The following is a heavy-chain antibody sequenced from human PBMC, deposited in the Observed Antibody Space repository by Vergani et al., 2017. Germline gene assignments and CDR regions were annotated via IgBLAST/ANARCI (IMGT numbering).Heavy chain of an antibody. J-gene: IGHJ4*02. CDR3: ARAGITIFGVAPFDY. CDR1: GFTFSSYW. D-gene: IGHD3-3*01. CDR2: IKQDGSEK. Sequence: EVQLVESGGGLVQPGGSLRLSCAASGFTFSSYWMSWVRQAPGKGLEWVANIKQDGSEKYYVDSVKGRFTISRDNAKNSLYLQMNSLRAEDTAVYYCARAGITIFGVAPFDYWGQGTLVTVSS. V-gene: IGHV3-7*01.